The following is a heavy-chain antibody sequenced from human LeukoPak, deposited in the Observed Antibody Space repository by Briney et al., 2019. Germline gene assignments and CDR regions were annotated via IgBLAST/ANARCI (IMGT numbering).Heavy chain of an antibody. CDR2: IYYSGST. CDR3: ARDFGPYGDPIDY. J-gene: IGHJ4*02. Sequence: SETLSLTCTVSGGSISSGDYYWSWIRQPPGKGLEWIGYIYYSGSTYYNPSLKSRVTISVDTSKNQFSLKLSSVAAADTAVYYCARDFGPYGDPIDYWGQGTLVTVSS. D-gene: IGHD4-17*01. V-gene: IGHV4-30-4*01. CDR1: GGSISSGDYY.